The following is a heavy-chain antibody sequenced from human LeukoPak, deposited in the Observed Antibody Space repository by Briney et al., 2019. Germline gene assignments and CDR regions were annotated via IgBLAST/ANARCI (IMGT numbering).Heavy chain of an antibody. V-gene: IGHV3-11*04. CDR3: ARVGYSGSPGDY. Sequence: PGGSLRLSCAASGFTFGDYYMTWIRQAPGKGLEWVSYISSRSGSSIYYGDSVKGRFTVSRDNAKNSLYLQLNSLRGEDTAVYYCARVGYSGSPGDYWGQGTTVTVSS. CDR1: GFTFGDYY. J-gene: IGHJ4*03. CDR2: ISSRSGSSI. D-gene: IGHD1-26*01.